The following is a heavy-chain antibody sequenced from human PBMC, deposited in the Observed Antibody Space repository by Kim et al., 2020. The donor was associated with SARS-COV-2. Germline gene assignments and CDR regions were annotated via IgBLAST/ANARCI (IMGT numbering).Heavy chain of an antibody. J-gene: IGHJ4*02. D-gene: IGHD2-2*01. V-gene: IGHV1-58*02. Sequence: SVKVSCKASGFTFTSSAMQWVRQARGQRLEWIGWIVVGSGNTNYAQKFQERVTITRDMSTSTAYMELSSLRSEDTAVYYCAADLVVVPAAIDFDYWGQGTLVTVSS. CDR1: GFTFTSSA. CDR3: AADLVVVPAAIDFDY. CDR2: IVVGSGNT.